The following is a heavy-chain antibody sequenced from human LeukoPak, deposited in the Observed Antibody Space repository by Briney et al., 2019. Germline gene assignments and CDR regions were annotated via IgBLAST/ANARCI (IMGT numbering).Heavy chain of an antibody. CDR1: GYTFTSYD. D-gene: IGHD6-19*01. CDR3: ARGTPTDAYSSGWYW. CDR2: MNPNSGNT. V-gene: IGHV1-8*01. J-gene: IGHJ4*02. Sequence: GASVKVSCKATGYTFTSYDINWVRQATGQGLEWMGWMNPNSGNTGYAQKFQGRVTMTRNTSISTAYMELSSLRSEDTAVYYCARGTPTDAYSSGWYWWGQGTLVTASS.